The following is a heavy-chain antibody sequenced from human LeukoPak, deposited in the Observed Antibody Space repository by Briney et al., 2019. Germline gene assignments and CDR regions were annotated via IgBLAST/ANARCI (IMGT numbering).Heavy chain of an antibody. J-gene: IGHJ6*03. D-gene: IGHD3-3*01. CDR2: IYYSGST. CDR1: GGSFSGYY. V-gene: IGHV4-59*01. Sequence: SETLSLTCAVYGGSFSGYYWSWIRQPPGKGLEWIGYIYYSGSTNYNPSLKSRVTISVDTSKNQFSLKLSSVTAADTAVYYCARVPHYDFWSGYYTNYYYYYMDVWGKGTTVTVSS. CDR3: ARVPHYDFWSGYYTNYYYYYMDV.